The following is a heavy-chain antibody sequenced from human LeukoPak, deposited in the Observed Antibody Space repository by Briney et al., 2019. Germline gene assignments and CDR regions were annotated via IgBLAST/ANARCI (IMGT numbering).Heavy chain of an antibody. Sequence: GGSLRLSCAASGFTFDDYAMHWVRQAPGKGLEWVSGISWNSGSIGYADSVKGRFTISRDNAKNSLYLQMNSLRAEDMALYHCAKGQDYDILTGYQYWGQGTLVTVSS. V-gene: IGHV3-9*03. CDR3: AKGQDYDILTGYQY. CDR1: GFTFDDYA. D-gene: IGHD3-9*01. J-gene: IGHJ4*02. CDR2: ISWNSGSI.